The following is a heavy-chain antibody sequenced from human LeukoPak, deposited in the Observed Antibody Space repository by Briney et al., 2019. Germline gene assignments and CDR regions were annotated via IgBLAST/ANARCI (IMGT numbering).Heavy chain of an antibody. V-gene: IGHV1-18*04. CDR1: GYTFTSYY. J-gene: IGHJ4*02. CDR2: ISAYNGNT. Sequence: ASVKVSCKASGYTFTSYYMHWVRQAPGQGLEWMGWISAYNGNTKYAQKIQDRVTMTTDTSTTTAYMELRSLRSDDTAVYYCARRAGAYSHPYDYWGQGTLVTVSS. D-gene: IGHD4/OR15-4a*01. CDR3: ARRAGAYSHPYDY.